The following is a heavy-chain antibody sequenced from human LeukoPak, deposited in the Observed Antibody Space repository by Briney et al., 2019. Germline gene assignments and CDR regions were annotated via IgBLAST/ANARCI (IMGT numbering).Heavy chain of an antibody. CDR3: ARSVYSGLLYYFDY. J-gene: IGHJ4*02. CDR1: GGSISSGDYY. CDR2: IYYSGST. Sequence: TSQTLSLTCTVSGGSISSGDYYWSWIRQPPGKGLEWIGYIYYSGSTYYNPSLKSRVTISVDTSKNQFALKLSSVTAADTAVYYCARSVYSGLLYYFDYWGQGTLVTVSS. V-gene: IGHV4-30-4*08. D-gene: IGHD1-26*01.